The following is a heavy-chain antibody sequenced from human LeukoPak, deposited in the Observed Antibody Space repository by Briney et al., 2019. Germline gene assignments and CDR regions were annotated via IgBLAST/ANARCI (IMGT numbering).Heavy chain of an antibody. Sequence: SETLSLTCTVSGGSISSSSYYWGWIRQPPGKGLEWIGSIYYSGSTYYNPSLKSRVTISVDTSKNQFSLKLSSVTAADTAVYYCARVHCSSTSCYGGDAFDIWGQGTMVTVSS. CDR1: GGSISSSSYY. CDR2: IYYSGST. J-gene: IGHJ3*02. D-gene: IGHD2-2*01. CDR3: ARVHCSSTSCYGGDAFDI. V-gene: IGHV4-39*07.